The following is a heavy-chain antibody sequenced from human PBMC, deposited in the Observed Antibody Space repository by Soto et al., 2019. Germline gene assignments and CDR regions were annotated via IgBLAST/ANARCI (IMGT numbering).Heavy chain of an antibody. J-gene: IGHJ4*02. CDR1: GGSISYYY. D-gene: IGHD3-22*01. CDR2: IYYSGST. V-gene: IGHV4-59*01. CDR3: ARIGLYDSDDYYYPDY. Sequence: SETLSLTCTVSGGSISYYYWSWIRQPPGKELEWIGSIYYSGSTNYNPSLKSRVTISVDTSKNQLPLKLSSVTAADTAVYYCARIGLYDSDDYYYPDYWGQGTLVTVSS.